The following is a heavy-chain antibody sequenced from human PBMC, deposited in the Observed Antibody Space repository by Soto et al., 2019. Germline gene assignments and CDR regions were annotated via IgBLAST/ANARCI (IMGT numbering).Heavy chain of an antibody. J-gene: IGHJ4*02. CDR2: VSHDGRNT. V-gene: IGHV3-30*18. CDR1: GFTFSDYA. Sequence: VQLVESGGGVVQPGRSLRLSCAASGFTFSDYAMHWVRQAPGKGLEWVAVVSHDGRNTHYADSVTGRLTISRDSSKNTVSLEMTSLRAEDTAVYYCAKGGRQWLVTSDFNYWGQGALVTVSS. D-gene: IGHD6-19*01. CDR3: AKGGRQWLVTSDFNY.